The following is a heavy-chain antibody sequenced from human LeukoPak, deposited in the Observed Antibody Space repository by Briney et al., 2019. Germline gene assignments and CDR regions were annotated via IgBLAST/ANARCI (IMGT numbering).Heavy chain of an antibody. CDR1: GYRFTSYW. V-gene: IGHV5-51*01. D-gene: IGHD3-3*02. Sequence: GESLKISCKGSGYRFTSYWIGWVRQMPGKGLEWMGIIYPGNYDITYGPSFQGQVTISADRSINTAYLQWSSLKASDTAMYYCARQKHFWSAYPDFDYWGQGTLVTVSS. CDR2: IYPGNYDI. J-gene: IGHJ4*02. CDR3: ARQKHFWSAYPDFDY.